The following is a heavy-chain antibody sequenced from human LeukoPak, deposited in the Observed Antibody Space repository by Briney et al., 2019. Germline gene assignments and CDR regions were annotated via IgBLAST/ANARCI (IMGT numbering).Heavy chain of an antibody. D-gene: IGHD6-13*01. CDR2: INPNSGGT. CDR3: ARVGTSWYMEYWFDP. J-gene: IGHJ5*02. Sequence: ASVKVSCKASGYTFTDYYMHWVRQAPGQGLEWMGWINPNSGGTSYAQKFQGRVTMTRDTSISTAYMDLSSLRSDDTAVYFCARVGTSWYMEYWFDPWGQGTLVTVSS. V-gene: IGHV1-2*02. CDR1: GYTFTDYY.